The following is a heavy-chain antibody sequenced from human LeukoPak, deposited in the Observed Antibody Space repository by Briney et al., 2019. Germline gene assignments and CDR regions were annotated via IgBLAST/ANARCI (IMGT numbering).Heavy chain of an antibody. CDR1: GYTFTSYD. CDR2: MNPNSGNT. Sequence: ASVTVSCKASGYTFTSYDINWVRQATGQGLEWMGWMNPNSGNTGYAQKFQGRVTMTRTTSINTAYMELSSLRSDDTAVYYCARESGLYGSGSRYWGQGTLVTVSS. V-gene: IGHV1-8*01. CDR3: ARESGLYGSGSRY. J-gene: IGHJ4*02. D-gene: IGHD3-10*01.